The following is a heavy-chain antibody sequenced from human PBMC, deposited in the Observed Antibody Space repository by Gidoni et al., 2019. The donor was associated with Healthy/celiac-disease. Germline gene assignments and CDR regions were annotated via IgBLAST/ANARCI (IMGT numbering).Heavy chain of an antibody. J-gene: IGHJ5*02. D-gene: IGHD3-16*02. CDR3: ARDFSDYVWGSYRYMGGWFDP. CDR2: IYHSGST. Sequence: QVQLQESGPGLVKPSETLSLTCTVSGYSISSGSYWGWIRQPPGQGLEWIGSIYHSGSTYYNPSLKSRVTISVDTSKNQFSLKLSSVTSADTAVYYCARDFSDYVWGSYRYMGGWFDPWGQGTLVTVSS. CDR1: GYSISSGSY. V-gene: IGHV4-38-2*02.